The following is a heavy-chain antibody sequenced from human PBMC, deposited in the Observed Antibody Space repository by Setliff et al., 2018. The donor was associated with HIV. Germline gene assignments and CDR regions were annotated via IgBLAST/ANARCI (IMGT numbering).Heavy chain of an antibody. CDR2: IGPYNDRT. D-gene: IGHD3-10*01. CDR3: ARGRNYNSGMDV. Sequence: VASVKVSCKTSGYMFIAYGMSWVRRAPGQGLEWMGWIGPYNDRTEYAQEFQGRVSLTTETSTNTAYLEVRSLSSDDTAVYYCARGRNYNSGMDVWGQGTTVTVSS. J-gene: IGHJ6*02. CDR1: GYMFIAYG. V-gene: IGHV1-18*01.